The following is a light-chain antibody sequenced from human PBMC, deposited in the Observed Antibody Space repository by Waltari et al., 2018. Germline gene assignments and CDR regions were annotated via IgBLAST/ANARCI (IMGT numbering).Light chain of an antibody. J-gene: IGKJ4*01. CDR2: DAS. V-gene: IGKV3-11*01. Sequence: EIALTQPPATLSLSPGERATLPCRASQNVNTYLAWYQQKPGQAPRVLIYDASERATDIPDRFSGSGSGTDFTLTISSLETEDFAVYYCQQRLNWPLTFGGGTKVEI. CDR3: QQRLNWPLT. CDR1: QNVNTY.